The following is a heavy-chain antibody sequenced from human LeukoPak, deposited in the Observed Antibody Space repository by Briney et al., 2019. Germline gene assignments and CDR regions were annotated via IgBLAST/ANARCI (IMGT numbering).Heavy chain of an antibody. J-gene: IGHJ5*02. Sequence: SQTLSLTCTVSGGSISSGSYYWSWIRHPAGKGLEWIGRIYTSGSTNYNPSLKSRVTISVDTSKNQFSLKLSSVTAADTAVYYCARGEDSSSWYTTHPWGQGTLVTVSS. CDR3: ARGEDSSSWYTTHP. D-gene: IGHD6-13*01. V-gene: IGHV4-61*02. CDR1: GGSISSGSYY. CDR2: IYTSGST.